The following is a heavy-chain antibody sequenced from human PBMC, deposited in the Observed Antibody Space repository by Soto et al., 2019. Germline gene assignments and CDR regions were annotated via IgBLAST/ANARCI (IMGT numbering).Heavy chain of an antibody. CDR3: ARDLWGYCGADCYPLDV. Sequence: PSETLSLTCAVDGGSFSGYYWSWIRQTPGKGLEWIGEINHSGSTNYNPSLKSRVTISVDTSKNQFSLKLNSVTAADTAVYYCARDLWGYCGADCYPLDVWGRGTTVTVSS. CDR1: GGSFSGYY. D-gene: IGHD2-21*02. CDR2: INHSGST. J-gene: IGHJ6*02. V-gene: IGHV4-34*01.